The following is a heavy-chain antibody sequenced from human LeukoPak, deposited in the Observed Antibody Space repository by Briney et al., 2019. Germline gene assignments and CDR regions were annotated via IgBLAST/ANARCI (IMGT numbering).Heavy chain of an antibody. CDR3: MGDTSTISFDY. CDR2: ISSSGSTI. J-gene: IGHJ4*02. V-gene: IGHV3-48*03. Sequence: GGSLRLSCAASGFTFSSYEMNWVRQAPGKGLEWVSYISSSGSTIYYADSVKGRFTISRDNARNSLYLQTISLRAEDTAVYYCMGDTSTISFDYWGQGTLVTVSS. D-gene: IGHD3-3*02. CDR1: GFTFSSYE.